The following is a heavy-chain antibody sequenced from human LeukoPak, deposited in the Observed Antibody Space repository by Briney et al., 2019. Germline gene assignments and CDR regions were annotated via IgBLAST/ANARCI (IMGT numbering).Heavy chain of an antibody. CDR2: IGTAGDT. Sequence: GGSLRLSCAASGFTFSSYDMHWVRQATGKGLEWVSAIGTAGDTYYPGSVKGRFTISRENTKNSLYLQMNSLRAEDTAVYYCAREASYYDSSGSEYYFDYWGQGTLVTVSS. V-gene: IGHV3-13*01. CDR3: AREASYYDSSGSEYYFDY. D-gene: IGHD3-22*01. J-gene: IGHJ4*02. CDR1: GFTFSSYD.